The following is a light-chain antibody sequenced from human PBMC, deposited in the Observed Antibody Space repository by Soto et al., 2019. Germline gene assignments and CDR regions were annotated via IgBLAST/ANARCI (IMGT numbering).Light chain of an antibody. Sequence: DIQITQSPSTLSASVGYRVTVTCRASQSINTWLAWYQQKPVKAPKLLIYDASSLQSGVPSRFTGRGSGTEFTLTISRLQPDDFATYYGQQYDTYSRTFGEGTK. V-gene: IGKV1-5*01. CDR3: QQYDTYSRT. CDR1: QSINTW. J-gene: IGKJ1*01. CDR2: DAS.